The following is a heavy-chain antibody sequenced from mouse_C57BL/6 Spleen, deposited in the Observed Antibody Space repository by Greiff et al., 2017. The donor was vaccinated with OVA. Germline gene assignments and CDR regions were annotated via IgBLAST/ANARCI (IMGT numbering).Heavy chain of an antibody. CDR1: GYTFTDYY. V-gene: IGHV1-26*01. CDR2: INPNNGGT. CDR3: ARSITTHAMDY. J-gene: IGHJ4*01. Sequence: EVKLQQSGPELVKPGASVKISCKASGYTFTDYYMNWVKQSHGKSLEWIGDINPNNGGTSYNQKFKGKATLTVDKSSSTAYMELRSLTSEDSAVYYCARSITTHAMDYWGQGTSVTVSS. D-gene: IGHD1-1*01.